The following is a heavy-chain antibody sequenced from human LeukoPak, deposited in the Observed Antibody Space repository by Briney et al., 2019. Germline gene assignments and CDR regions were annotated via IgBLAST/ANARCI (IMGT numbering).Heavy chain of an antibody. V-gene: IGHV3-7*01. CDR3: ARDGRDHTFDH. CDR1: GFTFSSYW. CDR2: IKQDGSEK. Sequence: GGSLRLSCAASGFTFSSYWMSWVRQAPGKGLEWVANIKQDGSEKYYVDSVKGRFTISRDNAKNSLYLQMNSLRADDTAVYYCARDGRDHTFDHWGQGTLVTVSS. J-gene: IGHJ5*02.